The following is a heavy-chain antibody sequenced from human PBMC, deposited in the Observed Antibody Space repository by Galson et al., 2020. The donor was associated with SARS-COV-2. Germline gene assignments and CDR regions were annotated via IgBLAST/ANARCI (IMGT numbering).Heavy chain of an antibody. Sequence: ASVKVSCKASGYTFTSYYMHWVRQAPGQGLEWMGIINPSGVRTTYAQKLQGRITMTRDTSTTTVYMELSSLRSEDTAVYYCARMGYCSGGSCYPPEWGQGTLVTVSS. CDR2: INPSGVRT. D-gene: IGHD2-15*01. J-gene: IGHJ4*02. V-gene: IGHV1-46*03. CDR1: GYTFTSYY. CDR3: ARMGYCSGGSCYPPE.